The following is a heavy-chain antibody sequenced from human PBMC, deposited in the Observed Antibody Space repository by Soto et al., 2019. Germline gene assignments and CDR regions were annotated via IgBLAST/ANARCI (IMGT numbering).Heavy chain of an antibody. D-gene: IGHD1-1*01. J-gene: IGHJ6*02. V-gene: IGHV1-69*06. Sequence: SLNVAWKGVVGRLSVYGISWVRQDPGQGLEWMGGIIPFIGTPNYAQKFQGRVTITADKSTSTAYMELSSLRSEDTAVYYCARATTGPSRGSAYYYYGMDVWGQGTTVTVSS. CDR3: ARATTGPSRGSAYYYYGMDV. CDR2: IIPFIGTP. CDR1: VGRLSVYG.